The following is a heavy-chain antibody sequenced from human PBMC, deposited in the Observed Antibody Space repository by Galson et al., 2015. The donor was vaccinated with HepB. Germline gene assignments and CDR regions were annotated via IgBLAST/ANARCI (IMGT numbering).Heavy chain of an antibody. CDR3: ARGDGSIWYSY. V-gene: IGHV3-7*03. CDR2: IKQDGSEK. Sequence: SLRLSCAASGFTFSSYWMNCVPQAPGKGLAWVAAIKQDGSEKYYVDSVKGRFTISRDNAKNSLDLQMNSLRADDTAVYYCARGDGSIWYSYWGQGILVTVSS. CDR1: GFTFSSYW. J-gene: IGHJ4*02. D-gene: IGHD6-13*01.